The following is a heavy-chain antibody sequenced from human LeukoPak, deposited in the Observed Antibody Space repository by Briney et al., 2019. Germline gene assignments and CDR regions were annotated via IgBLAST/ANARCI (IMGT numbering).Heavy chain of an antibody. D-gene: IGHD5-24*01. Sequence: GGSLRLSCAASGFTFSNYGMSWVRQAPGKGLEWASTISGSGDNTFYTDSVKGRFTISRDNSKNTLHLQMDSLRAEDSAVYHCAKAALRWLQIPLDYWGQGTLVTVSS. J-gene: IGHJ4*02. CDR2: ISGSGDNT. CDR1: GFTFSNYG. V-gene: IGHV3-23*01. CDR3: AKAALRWLQIPLDY.